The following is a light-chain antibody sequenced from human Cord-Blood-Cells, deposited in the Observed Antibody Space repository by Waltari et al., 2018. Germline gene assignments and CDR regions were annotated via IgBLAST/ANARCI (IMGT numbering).Light chain of an antibody. CDR1: SSAFGGYNY. CDR2: DVS. CDR3: CSYAGSYTYV. Sequence: QSALTQPRSAAGSPGQSVTISCPGTSSAFGGYNYVSWYQQPPGKVPKLMIYDVSKRPSGVPDRFSCSKSGNTASLTISGLQAEDEADYYCCSYAGSYTYVFGTGTKVTVL. V-gene: IGLV2-11*01. J-gene: IGLJ1*01.